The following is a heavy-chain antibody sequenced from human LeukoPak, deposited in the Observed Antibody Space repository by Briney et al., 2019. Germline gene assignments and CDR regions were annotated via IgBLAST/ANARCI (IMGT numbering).Heavy chain of an antibody. D-gene: IGHD6-13*01. J-gene: IGHJ4*02. V-gene: IGHV3-30*03. CDR3: ARVPSAAGIDY. CDR2: ISFDGSIE. CDR1: GFTFNG. Sequence: GKSLRLSCAASGFTFNGMHWVRQTPGKGLGWVALISFDGSIEYYADSVKGRFTISRDNSKNTLFLQMNSLRPEDTAVYYCARVPSAAGIDYWGQGTLVTVSS.